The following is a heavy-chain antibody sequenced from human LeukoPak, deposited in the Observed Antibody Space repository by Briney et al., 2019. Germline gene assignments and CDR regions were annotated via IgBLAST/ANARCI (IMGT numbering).Heavy chain of an antibody. CDR3: AKDTFHAPLAATY. J-gene: IGHJ4*02. CDR1: RFTFSTYA. V-gene: IGHV3-23*01. CDR2: ISGSGDNT. D-gene: IGHD2-15*01. Sequence: PGXSLRLSCAASRFTFSTYAMSWVRQAPGKGLEWVSIISGSGDNTYYADSVKGRFTISRDNSKNTLYLQMYSLRAEDTAVYYCAKDTFHAPLAATYWGQGTLVTVSS.